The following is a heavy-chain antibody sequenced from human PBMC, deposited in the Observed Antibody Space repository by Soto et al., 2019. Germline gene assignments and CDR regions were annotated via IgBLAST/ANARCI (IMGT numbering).Heavy chain of an antibody. CDR2: TYYRSKWYN. V-gene: IGHV6-1*01. CDR3: ARSKWELLRNYYYGMDV. J-gene: IGHJ6*02. D-gene: IGHD1-26*01. CDR1: GDSVSSNSAA. Sequence: SQTLSLTCAISGDSVSSNSAAWNWIRQSPSRGLEWLGRTYYRSKWYNDYAVSVKSRITINPDTSKNQFYLQLNSVTPEDTAVYYCARSKWELLRNYYYGMDVWGQGTTVTVSS.